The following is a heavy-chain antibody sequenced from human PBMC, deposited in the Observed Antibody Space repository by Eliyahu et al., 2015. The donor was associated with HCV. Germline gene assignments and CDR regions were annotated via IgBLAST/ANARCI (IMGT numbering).Heavy chain of an antibody. CDR1: GGSIRSSSYY. Sequence: QLQLQESGPGLVKPSETLSLTCTVSGGSIRSSSYYWGWIRQPPGKGLEWIGSISYSGSTHYNPSLRGRVTISVDTSKNQFSLKLSSATAADTAVYYCATPSVVPAAQNDYWGQGTLVTVSS. J-gene: IGHJ4*02. CDR2: ISYSGST. V-gene: IGHV4-39*01. D-gene: IGHD2-2*01. CDR3: ATPSVVPAAQNDY.